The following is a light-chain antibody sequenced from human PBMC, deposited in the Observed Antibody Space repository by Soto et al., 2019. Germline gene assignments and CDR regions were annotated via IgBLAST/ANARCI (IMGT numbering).Light chain of an antibody. J-gene: IGLJ2*01. CDR1: SSNIGAGYD. CDR3: QSYDTSLSAVL. CDR2: VNS. Sequence: QSVLTQPPSVSGAPGQRVTISCTGSSSNIGAGYDVQWYQQLPGTAPKLLIYVNSNRPSGVPDRFSGSKSGTSASLAITGLQAEDEADYYCQSYDTSLSAVLFGGGTQLTVL. V-gene: IGLV1-40*01.